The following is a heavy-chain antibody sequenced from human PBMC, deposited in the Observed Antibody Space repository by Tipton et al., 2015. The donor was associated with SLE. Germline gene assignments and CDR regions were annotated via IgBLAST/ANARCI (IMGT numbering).Heavy chain of an antibody. V-gene: IGHV4-39*07. CDR1: GGSISSGSYY. J-gene: IGHJ3*02. Sequence: LRLSCTVSGGSISSGSYYWGWIRQPPGKGLEWIGSIYYSGSTYYNPSLKSRVTISVDTSKNQFSLKLSSVTAADTAVYYCARDSRTWRQLWLRAVDAFDIWGQGTMVTVSS. CDR2: IYYSGST. CDR3: ARDSRTWRQLWLRAVDAFDI. D-gene: IGHD5-18*01.